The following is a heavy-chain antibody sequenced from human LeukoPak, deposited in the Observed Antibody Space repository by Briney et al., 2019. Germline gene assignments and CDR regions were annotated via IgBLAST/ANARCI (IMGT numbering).Heavy chain of an antibody. Sequence: PGGSLRLSCAASGFTFDDYAMHWVRQAPGKGLEWVSLISGDGGSTYYADSVKGRFTISVDNRKNFLYLQMNSLRTEDTALYYCAKARYCSGGSCDTIDYWGQGTLVTVSS. CDR3: AKARYCSGGSCDTIDY. J-gene: IGHJ4*02. CDR2: ISGDGGST. V-gene: IGHV3-43*02. CDR1: GFTFDDYA. D-gene: IGHD2-15*01.